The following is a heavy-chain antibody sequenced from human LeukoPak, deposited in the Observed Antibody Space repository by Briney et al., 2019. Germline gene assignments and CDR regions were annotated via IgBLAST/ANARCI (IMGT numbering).Heavy chain of an antibody. V-gene: IGHV4-59*08. CDR1: GGSISSYY. CDR3: ARHFRYCSSTSCFDAFDI. J-gene: IGHJ3*02. Sequence: PSETLSLTCTVSGGSISSYYWSWIRQPPGKGLEWIGYIYYSGSTNYNPSLKSRVTISVDTSKNQFSLKLSSVTAADTAVYYCARHFRYCSSTSCFDAFDIWGQGTTVTVSS. CDR2: IYYSGST. D-gene: IGHD2-2*01.